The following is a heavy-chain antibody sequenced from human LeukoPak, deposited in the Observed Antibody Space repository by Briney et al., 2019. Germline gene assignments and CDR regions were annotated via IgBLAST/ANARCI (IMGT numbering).Heavy chain of an antibody. J-gene: IGHJ1*01. CDR1: GGSISSGSYY. CDR2: IYTSGST. V-gene: IGHV4-61*02. CDR3: ARAYFYCSSTSCADFFQH. Sequence: SETLSLTCTVSGGSISSGSYYWSWIRQPAGKGLEWIGRIYTSGSTNYNPSLKSRVTISVDTSKNQFSLKLSSVTAADTAVYYCARAYFYCSSTSCADFFQHWGQGTLVTVSS. D-gene: IGHD2-2*01.